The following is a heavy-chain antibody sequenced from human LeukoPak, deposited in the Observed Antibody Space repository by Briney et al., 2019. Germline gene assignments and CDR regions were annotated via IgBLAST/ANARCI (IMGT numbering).Heavy chain of an antibody. D-gene: IGHD5/OR15-5a*01. Sequence: SETLSLTCTASAGSISSSSHHWGWIRQSPGTGLEWIGSIFSGRTTYYNPSLNDRVTIFVVTSKNQFSLQLNSVTAADTSVYYCVRHDGRGGSTMGALDSWGQGSLVTVSS. V-gene: IGHV4-39*01. CDR3: VRHDGRGGSTMGALDS. CDR1: AGSISSSSHH. J-gene: IGHJ4*02. CDR2: IFSGRTT.